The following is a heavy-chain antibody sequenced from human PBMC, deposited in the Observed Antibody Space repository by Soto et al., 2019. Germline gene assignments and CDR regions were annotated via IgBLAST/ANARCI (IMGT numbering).Heavy chain of an antibody. J-gene: IGHJ6*02. CDR2: IKSKTDGGTT. CDR1: GFTFSNSW. D-gene: IGHD2-2*01. CDR3: TTTIVLVPAASPCYGMDV. V-gene: IGHV3-15*07. Sequence: GGSLRLSCAGSGFTFSNSWMNWVRQAPGKGLEWVGRIKSKTDGGTTDYAAPVRDRFTISRDDSKNTLYLQMNSLKTEDTAVYYCTTTIVLVPAASPCYGMDVWGQGTTVTVSS.